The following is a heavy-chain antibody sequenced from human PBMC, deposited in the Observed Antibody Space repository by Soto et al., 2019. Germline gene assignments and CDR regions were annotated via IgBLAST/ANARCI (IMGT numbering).Heavy chain of an antibody. D-gene: IGHD3-16*01. CDR1: GFTFSSYG. Sequence: GGSLRLSCAASGFTFSSYGMHWVRQAPGKGLEWVAVISYDGSNKYYADSVKGRFTISRDNSKNTLYLQMNSLRAEDTAVYYCAKDGGSGRLGDQEGMDVWGQGTTVTVSS. CDR2: ISYDGSNK. CDR3: AKDGGSGRLGDQEGMDV. J-gene: IGHJ6*02. V-gene: IGHV3-30*18.